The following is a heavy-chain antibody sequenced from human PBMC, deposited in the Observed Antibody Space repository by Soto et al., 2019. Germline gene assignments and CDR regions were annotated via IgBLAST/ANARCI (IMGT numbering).Heavy chain of an antibody. CDR1: GYTFTSYY. D-gene: IGHD3-10*01. V-gene: IGHV1-46*01. CDR2: INPSGGST. Sequence: GASVKVSCKASGYTFTSYYMHWVRQSPGQGLEWMGIINPSGGSTSYAQKFQGRVTMTRDTSTSTVYMELSSLRSEDTAVYYCARELTYYPMADDAFDIWGQGTMVTVSS. J-gene: IGHJ3*02. CDR3: ARELTYYPMADDAFDI.